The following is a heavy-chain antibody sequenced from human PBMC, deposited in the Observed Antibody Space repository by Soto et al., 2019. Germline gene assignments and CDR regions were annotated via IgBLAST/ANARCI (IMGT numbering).Heavy chain of an antibody. V-gene: IGHV1-69*02. CDR2: IIPILGIA. J-gene: IGHJ4*02. D-gene: IGHD4-17*01. Sequence: QVQLVQSGAEVKKPGSSVKVSCKASGGTFSSYTISWGRQAPGQGLEWMGRIIPILGIANYAQKFQGRVTITADKSTSTAYMELSSLRSEDTAVYYCARGNYGDYGSDYWGQGTLVTVSS. CDR1: GGTFSSYT. CDR3: ARGNYGDYGSDY.